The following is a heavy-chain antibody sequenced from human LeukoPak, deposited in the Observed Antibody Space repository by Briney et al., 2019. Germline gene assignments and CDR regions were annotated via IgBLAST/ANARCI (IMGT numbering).Heavy chain of an antibody. CDR2: IYHSGST. CDR1: GGSISSSY. V-gene: IGHV4-59*08. J-gene: IGHJ4*02. CDR3: ASTDNYYDSSGYYYNDDY. D-gene: IGHD3-22*01. Sequence: SETLSLTCTVSGGSISSSYWSWIRQPPGKGLEWIGYIYHSGSTNYNPSLKSRVTISVDTSKNQFSLKLTSVTAADTAVYYCASTDNYYDSSGYYYNDDYWGQGTLVTVSS.